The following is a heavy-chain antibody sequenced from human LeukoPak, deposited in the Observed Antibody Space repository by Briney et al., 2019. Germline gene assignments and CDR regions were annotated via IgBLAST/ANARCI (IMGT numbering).Heavy chain of an antibody. Sequence: GGSLRLSCAASGFTFSSYAMHWVRQAPGKGLEWVSRINSDGSSTSYADSVKGRFTISRDNAKNTLYLQMNSLRAEDTALYYCARGSGTVGANFDYWGQGTLVTVSS. J-gene: IGHJ4*02. CDR1: GFTFSSYA. CDR3: ARGSGTVGANFDY. CDR2: INSDGSST. D-gene: IGHD1-26*01. V-gene: IGHV3-74*01.